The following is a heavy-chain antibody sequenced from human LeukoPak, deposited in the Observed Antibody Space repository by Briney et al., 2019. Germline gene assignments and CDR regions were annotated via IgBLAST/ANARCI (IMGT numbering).Heavy chain of an antibody. Sequence: ASVKVSCEASGYTFTSYGISWVRQAPGQGLEWMGWISAYNGNTNYAQKLQGRVTMTTDTSTSTAYMELRSLRSDDTAVYYCARDQDRSDSNYSPRHWFDPWGQGTLVTVSS. CDR1: GYTFTSYG. V-gene: IGHV1-18*01. D-gene: IGHD4-11*01. J-gene: IGHJ5*02. CDR3: ARDQDRSDSNYSPRHWFDP. CDR2: ISAYNGNT.